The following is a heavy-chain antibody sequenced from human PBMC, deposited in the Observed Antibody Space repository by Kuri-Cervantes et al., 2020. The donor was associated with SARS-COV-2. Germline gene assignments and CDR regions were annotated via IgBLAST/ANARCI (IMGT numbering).Heavy chain of an antibody. CDR2: VHYTGTT. CDR3: ASHVVQWWTI. D-gene: IGHD2-15*01. CDR1: DDSISDYTYY. Sequence: SETLSLTCTVSDDSISDYTYYWGWLRQPPGQGLEWLGSVHYTGTTYCNPSLRSRVTVSVDASKNQVSLKVTSVTAADTAVYYCASHVVQWWTIWGQGTRGTVSA. V-gene: IGHV4-39*01. J-gene: IGHJ4*02.